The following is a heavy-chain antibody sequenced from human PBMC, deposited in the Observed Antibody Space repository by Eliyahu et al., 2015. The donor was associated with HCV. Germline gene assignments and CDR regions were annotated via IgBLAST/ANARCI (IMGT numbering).Heavy chain of an antibody. CDR1: GFKFKDAW. J-gene: IGHJ4*02. CDR3: TTEPRD. CDR2: IKSGTDGKTT. Sequence: EVLLVESGGGLVKSGESLRLSCTASGFKFKDAWMSWARQAPGKGLEWVGRIKSGTDGKTTDYAAPVKGRFTISRDDSKNKLYLQMDSLKTEDTAVYFCTTEPRDWGQGTLVTVSS. V-gene: IGHV3-15*01.